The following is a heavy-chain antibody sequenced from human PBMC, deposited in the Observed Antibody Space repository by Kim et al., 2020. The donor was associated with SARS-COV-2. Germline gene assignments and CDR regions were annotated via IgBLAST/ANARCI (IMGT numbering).Heavy chain of an antibody. Sequence: YGQKCKGRVTMTRDTSISTAYMELSRLRSDDTAVYYCASNLAAAGYNWFDPWGQGTLVTVSS. J-gene: IGHJ5*02. V-gene: IGHV1-2*02. D-gene: IGHD6-13*01. CDR3: ASNLAAAGYNWFDP.